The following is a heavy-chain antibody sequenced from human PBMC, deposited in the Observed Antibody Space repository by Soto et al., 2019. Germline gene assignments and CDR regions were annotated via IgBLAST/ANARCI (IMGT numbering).Heavy chain of an antibody. Sequence: EVQLLESGGGLVQPGGSLRISCLASGFTFSRNAMSWVRQAPGKGLEWVSAIGASGGTTYSADSVKGRFAVSRDNSNNTLYLQMDSLSAEDTAVYYCAKQRADFGSGSDTFYLDNWGQGSLVTVSS. CDR1: GFTFSRNA. CDR2: IGASGGTT. D-gene: IGHD3-10*01. J-gene: IGHJ4*02. CDR3: AKQRADFGSGSDTFYLDN. V-gene: IGHV3-23*01.